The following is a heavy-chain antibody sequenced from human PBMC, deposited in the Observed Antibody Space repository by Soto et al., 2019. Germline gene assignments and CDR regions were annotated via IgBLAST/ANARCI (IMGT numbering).Heavy chain of an antibody. CDR3: ARAGIAAAGTREYCQH. CDR2: ISYDGSNK. J-gene: IGHJ1*01. V-gene: IGHV3-30-3*01. D-gene: IGHD6-13*01. Sequence: QVQLVESGGGVVQPGRSLRLSCAASGFTFSRYAMHWVRQAPGKGLEWVAVISYDGSNKYYADSVKGRFTIARDNSKNTLYLQMNRLRAEDTAVYYCARAGIAAAGTREYCQHWGQGTLVTVSS. CDR1: GFTFSRYA.